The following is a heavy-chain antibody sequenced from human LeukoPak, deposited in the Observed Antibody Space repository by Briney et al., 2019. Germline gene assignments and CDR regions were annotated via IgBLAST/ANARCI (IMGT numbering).Heavy chain of an antibody. V-gene: IGHV1-24*01. CDR1: GYTLTELS. CDR3: ATDLYSSPFDAFDI. D-gene: IGHD6-13*01. CDR2: FDPEDGET. J-gene: IGHJ3*02. Sequence: ASVKVSCKVSGYTLTELSMHWVRQAPGKGLEWMGGFDPEDGETIYAQKFQGRVTMTEDTSTDTAYMELSSLRSEDTAVYYCATDLYSSPFDAFDIWGQGTMVTVSS.